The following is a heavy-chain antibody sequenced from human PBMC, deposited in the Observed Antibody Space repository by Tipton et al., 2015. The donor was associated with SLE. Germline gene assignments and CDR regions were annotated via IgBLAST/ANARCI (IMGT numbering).Heavy chain of an antibody. CDR1: GDSMHHYY. V-gene: IGHV4-4*07. CDR3: AREKENTGWFWLNAFDV. D-gene: IGHD6-19*01. CDR2: IYKTGIT. J-gene: IGHJ3*01. Sequence: TLSLTCSVSGDSMHHYYWSWIRQPAGMPLEWIGRIYKTGITNYNPSLKGRLSMSVDTSKAHFSLNLNSVTAADTAIYYCAREKENTGWFWLNAFDVWGRGTLVTVST.